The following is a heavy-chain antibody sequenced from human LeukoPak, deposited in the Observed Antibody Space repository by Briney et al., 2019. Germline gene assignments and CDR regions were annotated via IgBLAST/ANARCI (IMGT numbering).Heavy chain of an antibody. CDR1: GFTVSSNY. D-gene: IGHD2-15*01. V-gene: IGHV3-66*02. CDR2: IYSGGST. Sequence: GRSLRLSCAASGFTVSSNYMSWVRQAPGKGLEWVSVIYSGGSTYYADSVKGRFTISRDNSKNTLYLQMNSLRAEDTAVYYCAGYCSGGSCYSWGQGTLVTVSS. CDR3: AGYCSGGSCYS. J-gene: IGHJ4*02.